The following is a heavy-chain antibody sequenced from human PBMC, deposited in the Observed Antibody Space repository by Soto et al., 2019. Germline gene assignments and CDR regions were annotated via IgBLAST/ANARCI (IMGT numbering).Heavy chain of an antibody. Sequence: QVQLVESGGGVVQPGKSLRLSCAASGFTFSSYAMHWARQAPGKGLEWVTVISIRGGDEYYAESVRGRLTISRDDSKNTPYLQMDSPVVEDTAVYYCARGKLVAREHRDYWGQGTLVTFSS. V-gene: IGHV3-30*03. CDR1: GFTFSSYA. D-gene: IGHD6-6*01. CDR3: ARGKLVAREHRDY. J-gene: IGHJ4*02. CDR2: ISIRGGDE.